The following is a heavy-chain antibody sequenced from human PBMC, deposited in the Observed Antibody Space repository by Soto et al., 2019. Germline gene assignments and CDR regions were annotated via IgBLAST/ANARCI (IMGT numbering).Heavy chain of an antibody. CDR3: ARDDYGSGKNYYYYYGMDV. J-gene: IGHJ6*02. CDR2: ISAYNGNT. CDR1: GYTFTSYG. D-gene: IGHD3-10*01. Sequence: ASVKVSCKASGYTFTSYGISWVRQAPGQGLEWMGWISAYNGNTNYAQKLQGRVTMTTDTSTSTAYMELRSLRSDDTAVYYCARDDYGSGKNYYYYYGMDVWGQGTPVTVSS. V-gene: IGHV1-18*01.